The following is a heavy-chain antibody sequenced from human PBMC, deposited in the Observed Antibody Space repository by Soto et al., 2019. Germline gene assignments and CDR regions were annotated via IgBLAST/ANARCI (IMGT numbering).Heavy chain of an antibody. CDR2: ICYSGST. CDR3: ARMDPQLWFDY. D-gene: IGHD5-18*01. Sequence: SETLSLTCTVSGGSISSGGYYWSWIRQHPGKGLEWIGYICYSGSTYYNPSLKSRVTISGDTSKNQFSLKLSSVTAADTAVYYCARMDPQLWFDYWGQGALVTVSS. V-gene: IGHV4-31*03. J-gene: IGHJ5*01. CDR1: GGSISSGGYY.